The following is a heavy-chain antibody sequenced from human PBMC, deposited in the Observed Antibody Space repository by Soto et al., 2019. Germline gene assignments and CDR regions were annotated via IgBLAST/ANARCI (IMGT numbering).Heavy chain of an antibody. CDR2: ISYDGSNK. J-gene: IGHJ4*02. Sequence: QVKLVESGGGVVQPGRSPRLSCAASGFTFSSYGMHWVRQAPGKGLEWVAVISYDGSNKYYADSVKGRFTISRDNSKNTLYLQMNSLRAEDTAVYYCAKDLAGWHNCPDYWGQGTLVTVSS. CDR3: AKDLAGWHNCPDY. D-gene: IGHD1-20*01. V-gene: IGHV3-30*18. CDR1: GFTFSSYG.